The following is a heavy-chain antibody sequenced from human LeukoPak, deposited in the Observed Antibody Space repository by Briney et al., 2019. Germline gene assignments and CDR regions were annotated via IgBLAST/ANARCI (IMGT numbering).Heavy chain of an antibody. CDR2: INPNSGGT. V-gene: IGHV1-2*02. Sequence: ASVKASCKASGYTFTDYYIHWVRQAPGQGLEWMGWINPNSGGTNYAQKFQGRVTTTRDTSINTAYMELSSLRSDDTAVYYRARDPPGGGSYDYWGQGTLVTVSS. CDR1: GYTFTDYY. J-gene: IGHJ4*02. D-gene: IGHD3-16*01. CDR3: ARDPPGGGSYDY.